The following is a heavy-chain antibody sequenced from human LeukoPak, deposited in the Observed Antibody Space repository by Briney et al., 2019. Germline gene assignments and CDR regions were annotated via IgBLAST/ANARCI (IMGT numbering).Heavy chain of an antibody. CDR3: VRDRYDILTGYNDAFDI. V-gene: IGHV3-7*01. CDR1: GFTFNNYW. D-gene: IGHD3-9*01. CDR2: IKQDGSEK. J-gene: IGHJ3*02. Sequence: PGGSLRLSCAASGFTFNNYWMSWVRQAPGKGLEWVANIKQDGSEKYYVDSVKGRFTISRDNAKSSLYLQMNSLRPEDTAVYYCVRDRYDILTGYNDAFDIWGQGTMVTVSS.